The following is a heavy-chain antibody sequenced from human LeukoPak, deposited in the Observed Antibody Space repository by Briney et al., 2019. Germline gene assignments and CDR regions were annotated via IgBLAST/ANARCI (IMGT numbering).Heavy chain of an antibody. D-gene: IGHD3-3*01. CDR1: GGTFSSYA. CDR2: IIPIFGTA. V-gene: IGHV1-69*05. CDR3: ARSRGGYDFWSGPFDY. J-gene: IGHJ4*02. Sequence: ASVKVSCKASGGTFSSYAISWVRQAPGQGLEWMGGIIPIFGTANYAQKFQGRVTITTDGSTSTAYMELSSLRSEDTAVYYCARSRGGYDFWSGPFDYWGQGTLVTVSS.